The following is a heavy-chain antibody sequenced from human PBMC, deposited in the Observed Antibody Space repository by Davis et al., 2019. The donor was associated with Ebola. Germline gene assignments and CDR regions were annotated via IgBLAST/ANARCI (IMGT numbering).Heavy chain of an antibody. CDR2: IWYNGSNK. V-gene: IGHV3-33*01. CDR1: GFTFSSYG. D-gene: IGHD5-18*01. Sequence: GGSLRLSCAASGFTFSSYGMHWVRQAPGKGLEWVAVIWYNGSNKYYADSVKGRFTISRDNSKNTLYLQMNSLRAEDTAVYYCARDQVPAAYTAMVWRNSPMDVWGKGTTVTVSS. J-gene: IGHJ6*04. CDR3: ARDQVPAAYTAMVWRNSPMDV.